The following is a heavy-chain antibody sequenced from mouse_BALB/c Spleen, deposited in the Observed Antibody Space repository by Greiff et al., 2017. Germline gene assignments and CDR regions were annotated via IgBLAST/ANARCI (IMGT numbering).Heavy chain of an antibody. D-gene: IGHD2-14*01. CDR2: IWSGGST. V-gene: IGHV2-2*02. Sequence: VQLQESGPGLVAPSQSLSITCTVSGFSLTSYGVHWVRQSPGKGLEWLGVIWSGGSTDYNAAFISRLSISKDNSKSQVFFKMNSLQANDTAIYYCARGIYRYGYWYFDVWGAGTTVTVSS. CDR3: ARGIYRYGYWYFDV. J-gene: IGHJ1*01. CDR1: GFSLTSYG.